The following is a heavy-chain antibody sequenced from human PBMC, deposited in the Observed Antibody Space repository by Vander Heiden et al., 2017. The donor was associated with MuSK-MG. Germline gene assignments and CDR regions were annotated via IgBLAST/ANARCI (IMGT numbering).Heavy chain of an antibody. Sequence: QLQLQESGPGLVKPSETLSLTCTVPGGSISSSSYYWGGIRQPPGKGLDWIGSIYYSGSTYYNPSLKSRVTISVDTSKNQFSLKLSSVTAADTAVYYCAIGYGDYVAFQHWGQGTLVTVSS. D-gene: IGHD4-17*01. CDR1: GGSISSSSYY. V-gene: IGHV4-39*07. J-gene: IGHJ1*01. CDR2: IYYSGST. CDR3: AIGYGDYVAFQH.